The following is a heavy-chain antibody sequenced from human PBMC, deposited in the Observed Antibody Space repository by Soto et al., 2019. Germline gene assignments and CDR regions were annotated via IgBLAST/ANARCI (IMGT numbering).Heavy chain of an antibody. V-gene: IGHV3-7*01. CDR1: GFTLSTYW. Sequence: EVQVVESGGGLVQPGGSLSLSCAASGFTLSTYWMTWVRQAPGKGLEWVANIKQDGSEKYYVDSVKGRFTVSRDNAKNSLYLQMKSLRPEDTAVYYCGTADRGTAAGGTVQWGQGTLVTVSS. D-gene: IGHD6-13*01. CDR2: IKQDGSEK. CDR3: GTADRGTAAGGTVQ. J-gene: IGHJ4*02.